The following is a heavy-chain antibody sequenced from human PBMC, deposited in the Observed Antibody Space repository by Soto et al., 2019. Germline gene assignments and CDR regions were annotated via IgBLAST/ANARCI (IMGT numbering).Heavy chain of an antibody. Sequence: SETLSLTCTVSGGSISSSSYYWGWIRQPPGKGLEWIGSIYYSGSTYYNPSLKSRVTISVDTSKNQFSLKLSSVTAADTAVYYCARLTYYDFWSGYRYYYMDVRGKGTTVTVPS. CDR2: IYYSGST. V-gene: IGHV4-39*01. J-gene: IGHJ6*03. CDR1: GGSISSSSYY. D-gene: IGHD3-3*01. CDR3: ARLTYYDFWSGYRYYYMDV.